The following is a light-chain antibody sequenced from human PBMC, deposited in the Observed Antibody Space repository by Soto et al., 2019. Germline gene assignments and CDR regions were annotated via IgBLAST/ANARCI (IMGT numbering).Light chain of an antibody. CDR2: EVS. Sequence: QSALTQPASVSGSPGQSITISCAGTSSAVGGFNFVSWYQHHPGKAPKLVIYEVSNRPSGVSTRFSGSKSGNTASLTISGLQAEDEAEYYCSSYRGGSHVVFGGGTKVTVL. V-gene: IGLV2-14*01. J-gene: IGLJ2*01. CDR1: SSAVGGFNF. CDR3: SSYRGGSHVV.